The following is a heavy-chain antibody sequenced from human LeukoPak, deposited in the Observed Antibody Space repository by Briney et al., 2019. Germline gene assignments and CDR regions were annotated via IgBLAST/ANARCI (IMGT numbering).Heavy chain of an antibody. V-gene: IGHV3-7*04. D-gene: IGHD6-13*01. CDR1: GFTFRTYW. Sequence: PGGSLRLSCAASGFTFRTYWMSWVRQAPGQGLEWVAKVNQYGSEKYYVDSVKGRFTISRDTAKNSLYLQMNSLRAGDTAVYYCARDLYYSSSWFVPGFDYWGQGTPVTVSS. J-gene: IGHJ4*02. CDR2: VNQYGSEK. CDR3: ARDLYYSSSWFVPGFDY.